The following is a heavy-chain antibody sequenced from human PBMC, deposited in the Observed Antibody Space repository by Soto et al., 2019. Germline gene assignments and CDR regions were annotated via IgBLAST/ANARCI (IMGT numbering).Heavy chain of an antibody. J-gene: IGHJ5*02. CDR1: GGSFSGYY. V-gene: IGHV4-34*01. CDR2: INHSGST. CDR3: ARGHRGSVTMVRGVTSRFDP. D-gene: IGHD3-10*01. Sequence: PSETLSLTCAVYGGSFSGYYWSWIRQPPGKGLEWIGEINHSGSTNYNPSLKSRVTISVDTSKNQFSLKLSSVTAADTAVYYCARGHRGSVTMVRGVTSRFDPWGQGTLVTVSS.